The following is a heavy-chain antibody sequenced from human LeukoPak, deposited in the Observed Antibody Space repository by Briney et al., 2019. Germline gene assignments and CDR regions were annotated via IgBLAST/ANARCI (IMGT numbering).Heavy chain of an antibody. V-gene: IGHV3-30-3*01. J-gene: IGHJ3*02. CDR1: GFTFSSYA. Sequence: GRSLRLSCAASGFTFSSYAMHWVRQAPGKGLEWVAVISYDGSNKYYADSVKGRFTISRDNSKNTLYLQMNSLRAEDTAVYCCARERSYYYDSSGYPTSDVFDIWGRGTMVTVSS. D-gene: IGHD3-22*01. CDR2: ISYDGSNK. CDR3: ARERSYYYDSSGYPTSDVFDI.